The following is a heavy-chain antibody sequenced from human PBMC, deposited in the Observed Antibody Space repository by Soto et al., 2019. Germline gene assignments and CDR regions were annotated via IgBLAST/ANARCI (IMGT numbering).Heavy chain of an antibody. Sequence: GGSLRLSCAASGFTFSSYAMHGVRQAPGKWLEGVAVISYDGSNKYYADSVKGRFTISRDNSKNTLYLQMNSLRAEDTAVYYCARVDERGYSYGYCGQSDYWGQGXLVTVSS. V-gene: IGHV3-30-3*01. J-gene: IGHJ4*02. CDR3: ARVDERGYSYGYCGQSDY. CDR1: GFTFSSYA. D-gene: IGHD5-18*01. CDR2: ISYDGSNK.